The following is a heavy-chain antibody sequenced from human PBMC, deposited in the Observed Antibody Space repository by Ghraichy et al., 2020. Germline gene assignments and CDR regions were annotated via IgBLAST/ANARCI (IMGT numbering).Heavy chain of an antibody. CDR2: IKEDRSEN. CDR3: ARGSYPFNY. D-gene: IGHD1-26*01. V-gene: IGHV3-7*03. J-gene: IGHJ4*02. CDR1: GFTFGSYW. Sequence: GGSLRLSCAASGFTFGSYWMGWVRQAPGKGLEWVANIKEDRSENHYVDSVKGRFTIPRDNAENSLYLQMNSLRVEDTAVYYCARGSYPFNYWGQGTLVTVSS.